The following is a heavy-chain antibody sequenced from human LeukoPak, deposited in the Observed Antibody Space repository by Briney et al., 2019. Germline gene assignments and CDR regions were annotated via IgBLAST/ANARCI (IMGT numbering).Heavy chain of an antibody. D-gene: IGHD3-16*01. V-gene: IGHV3-7*01. CDR1: GFTFSTYW. J-gene: IGHJ3*01. CDR3: ARPAYTAAYDL. Sequence: GGSLRLSCAASGFTFSTYWMTWVRQAPGKGLEWVANMKGDGSEIHYVDSVKGRFTISRDNTKNSLYLQMNSLRAEDTAVYYCARPAYTAAYDLWGQGTMVTVSS. CDR2: MKGDGSEI.